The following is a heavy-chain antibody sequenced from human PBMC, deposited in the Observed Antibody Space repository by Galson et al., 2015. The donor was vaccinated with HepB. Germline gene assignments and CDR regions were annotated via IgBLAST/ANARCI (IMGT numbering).Heavy chain of an antibody. Sequence: ETLSLTCTVSGGSISSSTYDWGWIRQPPGKGLEWIGSISYSGSTNYNPSLKSRVTMSVDRSKNQFSLKLSSVTAADTAVYYCARDRRTYTDFWSGYGPDYYYYYMDVWGKGTTVTVSS. CDR1: GGSISSSTYD. J-gene: IGHJ6*03. CDR3: ARDRRTYTDFWSGYGPDYYYYYMDV. D-gene: IGHD3-3*01. V-gene: IGHV4-39*07. CDR2: ISYSGST.